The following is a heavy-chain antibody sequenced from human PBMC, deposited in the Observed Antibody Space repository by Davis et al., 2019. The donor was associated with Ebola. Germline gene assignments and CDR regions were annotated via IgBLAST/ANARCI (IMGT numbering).Heavy chain of an antibody. V-gene: IGHV1-46*01. CDR1: GYTFTSYY. CDR2: INPSGGST. CDR3: ARERLRLRTPYGMDV. J-gene: IGHJ6*02. Sequence: ASVKVSCKASGYTFTSYYMHWVRQAPGQGLEWMGIINPSGGSTGYAQKFQGRVTMTRDTSTSTVYMELSSLRSEDTAVYYCARERLRLRTPYGMDVWGQGTTVTVSS. D-gene: IGHD5-12*01.